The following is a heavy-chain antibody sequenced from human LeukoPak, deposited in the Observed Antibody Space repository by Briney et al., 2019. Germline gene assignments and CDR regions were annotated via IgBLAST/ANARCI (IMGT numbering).Heavy chain of an antibody. D-gene: IGHD6-13*01. J-gene: IGHJ6*03. CDR2: ISSSSSYI. CDR3: ARDNRLYSSSWYFYYYYYMDV. Sequence: PGGSLRLSCAASGFTFSRNSMNWVRQAPGKGLEWVSSISSSSSYIYYADSVKGRFTISRDNAKNSLYLQMNSLRAEDTAVYYCARDNRLYSSSWYFYYYYYMDVWGKGTTVTVSS. V-gene: IGHV3-21*01. CDR1: GFTFSRNS.